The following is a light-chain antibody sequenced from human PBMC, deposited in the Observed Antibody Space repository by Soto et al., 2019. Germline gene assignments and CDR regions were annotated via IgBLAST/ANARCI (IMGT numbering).Light chain of an antibody. J-gene: IGKJ2*02. V-gene: IGKV1-5*01. CDR2: DAS. CDR1: QSVTDW. Sequence: DLQLTQSPSTLSASVGDRVTITCRASQSVTDWLAWYQQKPGKAPKLLIYDASSLQSGVPSRFSGSGSGTEFSLTISSLQPDDFATYYCQQYYRSCTFGQGTKVDIK. CDR3: QQYYRSCT.